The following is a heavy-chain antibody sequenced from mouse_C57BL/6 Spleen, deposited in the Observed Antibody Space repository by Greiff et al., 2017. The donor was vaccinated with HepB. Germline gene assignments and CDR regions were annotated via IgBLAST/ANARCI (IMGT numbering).Heavy chain of an antibody. CDR3: ARGTYYSNSFDY. D-gene: IGHD2-5*01. J-gene: IGHJ2*01. CDR2: IDPSDSYT. Sequence: QVQLKQPGAELVKPGASVKLSCKASGYTFTSYWMQWVKQRPGQGLEWIGEIDPSDSYTNYNQKFKGKATLTVDTSSSTAYMQLSSLTSEDSAVYYCARGTYYSNSFDYWGQGTTLTVSS. CDR1: GYTFTSYW. V-gene: IGHV1-50*01.